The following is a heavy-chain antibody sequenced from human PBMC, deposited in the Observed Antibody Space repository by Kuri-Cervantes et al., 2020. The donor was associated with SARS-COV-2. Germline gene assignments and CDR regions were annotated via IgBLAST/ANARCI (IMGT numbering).Heavy chain of an antibody. V-gene: IGHV1-18*01. Sequence: ASVKVSCKASGYTFTSYGISWVRQAPGQGLEWMGWISAYNGNTNYAQKLQGRVTMTTDTSTSTAYMELSRLRSDDTAVYYCARHVMDYCSSTSCYRGDPWAFDYWGQGTLVTVSS. CDR1: GYTFTSYG. D-gene: IGHD2-2*02. J-gene: IGHJ4*02. CDR3: ARHVMDYCSSTSCYRGDPWAFDY. CDR2: ISAYNGNT.